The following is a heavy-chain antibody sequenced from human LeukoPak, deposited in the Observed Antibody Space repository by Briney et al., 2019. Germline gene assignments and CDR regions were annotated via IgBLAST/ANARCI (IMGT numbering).Heavy chain of an antibody. J-gene: IGHJ6*03. CDR2: ISYDGSNK. Sequence: GGSLRLSCAASGFTFSSYAMHWVRQAPGKGLEWVAVISYDGSNKYYADSVKGRFTISRDNSKNTLYLQMNSLRAEDTAVYYCARDLSVTKYYYYYMDVCGKGTTVTVSS. CDR1: GFTFSSYA. V-gene: IGHV3-30*01. CDR3: ARDLSVTKYYYYYMDV. D-gene: IGHD4-11*01.